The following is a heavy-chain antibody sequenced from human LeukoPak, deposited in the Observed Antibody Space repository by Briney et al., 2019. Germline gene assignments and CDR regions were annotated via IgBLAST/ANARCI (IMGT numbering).Heavy chain of an antibody. D-gene: IGHD6-6*01. J-gene: IGHJ4*02. CDR2: ININTGNP. Sequence: ASVKVSCKASGYTFTSHAINWVRQAPGQGLEWMGWININTGNPTYAQGFTGRFVFSLDTSVSTAYLQISSLKAEDTAVYYCARGGSSPPLDYWGQGTLVTVSS. CDR3: ARGGSSPPLDY. V-gene: IGHV7-4-1*02. CDR1: GYTFTSHA.